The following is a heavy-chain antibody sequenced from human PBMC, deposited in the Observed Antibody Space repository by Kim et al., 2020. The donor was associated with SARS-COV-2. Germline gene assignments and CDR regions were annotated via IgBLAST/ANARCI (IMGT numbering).Heavy chain of an antibody. CDR2: IYYSGST. Sequence: SETLSLTCTVSGGSISSGGYYWSWIRQHPGKGLEWIGYIYYSGSTYYNPSLKSRVTISVDTSKNQFSLKLSSVTAADTAVYYCARAVVVPAANWFDPWGQGTLVTVSS. CDR3: ARAVVVPAANWFDP. J-gene: IGHJ5*02. V-gene: IGHV4-31*03. CDR1: GGSISSGGYY. D-gene: IGHD2-2*01.